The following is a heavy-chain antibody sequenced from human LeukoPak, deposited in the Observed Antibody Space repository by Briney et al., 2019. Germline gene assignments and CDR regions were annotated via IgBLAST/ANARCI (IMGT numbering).Heavy chain of an antibody. CDR1: GFTFSTYA. J-gene: IGHJ4*02. CDR3: ARDGSSGYLHFDY. V-gene: IGHV3-30-3*01. D-gene: IGHD3-22*01. Sequence: PGGSLRLSCAASGFTFSTYAMHWVRQAPGKGLDWVAVMSYDGNNKYYADSVKGRFTISRDNSKNTLYLQMNSLRVEDTAVYYCARDGSSGYLHFDYWGQGTLVTVSS. CDR2: MSYDGNNK.